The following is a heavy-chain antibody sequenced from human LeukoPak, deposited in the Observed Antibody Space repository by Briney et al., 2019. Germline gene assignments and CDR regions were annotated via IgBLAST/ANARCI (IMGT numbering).Heavy chain of an antibody. J-gene: IGHJ4*02. CDR1: GFTFSSYW. CDR2: INSDGSST. V-gene: IGHV3-74*01. Sequence: GGSLRLSCAASGFTFSSYWMHWVRHAPGKGLVWVSRINSDGSSTSYADSVKGRFTISRDNAKNTLYLQMNSLRAEDTAVYYCASRVNSGWSFDYWGQGTLVTVSS. D-gene: IGHD6-19*01. CDR3: ASRVNSGWSFDY.